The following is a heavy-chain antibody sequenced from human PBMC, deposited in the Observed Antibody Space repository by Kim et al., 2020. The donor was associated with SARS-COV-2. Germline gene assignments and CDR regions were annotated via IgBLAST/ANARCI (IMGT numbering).Heavy chain of an antibody. CDR2: INHSGST. CDR3: ARVRSSRFIIFYYYGMDV. Sequence: SETLSLTCAVYGGSFSGYYWSWIRQPPGKGLEWIGEINHSGSTNYNPSLKSRGTISVDTSKNQFSLKLSSVTAADTAVYYCARVRSSRFIIFYYYGMDVWGRGTTVTVSS. J-gene: IGHJ6*02. V-gene: IGHV4-34*01. CDR1: GGSFSGYY. D-gene: IGHD6-13*01.